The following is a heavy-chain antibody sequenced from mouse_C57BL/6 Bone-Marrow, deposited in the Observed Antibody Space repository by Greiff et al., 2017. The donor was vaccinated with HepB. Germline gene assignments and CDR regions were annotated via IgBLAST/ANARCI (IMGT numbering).Heavy chain of an antibody. D-gene: IGHD2-14*01. CDR2: INAGGTYT. CDR3: ARDRFDYYFDY. Sequence: EVKLVESGGDLVKPGGSLKLSCAASGFTFSTSGMSWVRQTPDKRLEWVAAINAGGTYTYYANSVRGRFTISRATAKNTLFLLMSSLKSEDSAIYYCARDRFDYYFDYWGQGTTLTVSS. V-gene: IGHV5-6*02. J-gene: IGHJ2*01. CDR1: GFTFSTSG.